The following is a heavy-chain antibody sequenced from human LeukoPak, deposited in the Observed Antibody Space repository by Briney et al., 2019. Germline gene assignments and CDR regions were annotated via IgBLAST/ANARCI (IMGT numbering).Heavy chain of an antibody. CDR2: ISGSGGST. V-gene: IGHV3-23*01. CDR3: AKDLGYSYGFFDY. CDR1: GFTFSSYA. Sequence: GGSLRLSCAASGFTFSSYAMSWVRQAPGKGLEWVSAISGSGGSTYYADSVKGRFTISRDNSRNTLYLQMNSLRAEDTAVYYCAKDLGYSYGFFDYWGQGTLVTVSS. D-gene: IGHD5-18*01. J-gene: IGHJ4*02.